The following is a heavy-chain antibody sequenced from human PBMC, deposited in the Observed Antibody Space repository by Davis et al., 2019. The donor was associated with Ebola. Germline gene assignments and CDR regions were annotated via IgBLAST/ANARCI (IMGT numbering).Heavy chain of an antibody. CDR2: IRVKAKNYAT. D-gene: IGHD3-3*01. CDR1: GFSFSGSD. Sequence: GESLKISCAASGFSFSGSDMHWVRQASGKGLEWIGRIRVKAKNYATTYAASVKGRFTISRDDSKSTTYLQINSLKIEDTAVYYCTRPKRGGDYDFWSGYRYNYLDPWGQGTLVIVSS. V-gene: IGHV3-73*01. J-gene: IGHJ5*02. CDR3: TRPKRGGDYDFWSGYRYNYLDP.